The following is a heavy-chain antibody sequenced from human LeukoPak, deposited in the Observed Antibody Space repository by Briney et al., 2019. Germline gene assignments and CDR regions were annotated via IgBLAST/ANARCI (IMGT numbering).Heavy chain of an antibody. D-gene: IGHD3-10*01. CDR1: GRSISSSNL. Sequence: SETLSHTCAVSGRSISSSNLWSWVRQPPGKGLEWIGEIYRSGSTNYNPSLKSRVTISVDKSKNQFSLKLSSVTAADTAVYYCARNLWFGEDAFDIWGQGTMVTVSS. V-gene: IGHV4-4*02. J-gene: IGHJ3*02. CDR3: ARNLWFGEDAFDI. CDR2: IYRSGST.